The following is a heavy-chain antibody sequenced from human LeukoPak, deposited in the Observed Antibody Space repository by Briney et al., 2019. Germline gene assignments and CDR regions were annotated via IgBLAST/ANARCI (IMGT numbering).Heavy chain of an antibody. CDR1: GYTFTGYY. CDR3: ARGDIVVVPAAIPAGAFDI. J-gene: IGHJ3*02. Sequence: ASVKVSCKASGYTFTGYYMHWVRQAPGQGLEWMGGIIPTFGTANYAQKFQGRVTITADESTSTAYMELSSLRSEDTAVYYCARGDIVVVPAAIPAGAFDIWGQGTMVTVSS. D-gene: IGHD2-2*02. V-gene: IGHV1-69*13. CDR2: IIPTFGTA.